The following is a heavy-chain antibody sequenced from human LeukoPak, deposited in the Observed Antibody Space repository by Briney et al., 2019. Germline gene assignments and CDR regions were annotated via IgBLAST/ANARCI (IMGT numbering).Heavy chain of an antibody. D-gene: IGHD6-19*01. CDR1: GGSISSYY. J-gene: IGHJ4*02. CDR3: ARGGGGQWLVLGGFDY. Sequence: SETLSLTCTVSGGSISSYYWSWIRQPAGKGLEWIGRIYTSGSTNYNPSLKSRVTMSVATSKNQSSLKLSSVTAADTAVYYCARGGGGQWLVLGGFDYWGQETLVTVSS. CDR2: IYTSGST. V-gene: IGHV4-4*07.